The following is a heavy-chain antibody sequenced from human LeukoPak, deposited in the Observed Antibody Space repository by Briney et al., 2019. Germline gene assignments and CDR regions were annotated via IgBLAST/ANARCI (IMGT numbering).Heavy chain of an antibody. D-gene: IGHD2-15*01. Sequence: HPGGSLRLSCAASGFTFNSYTMSWVPQAPRKGLEWLSTISGSGSSTYYADSVKGRFTISRDNSKNTLYLQVNSLRAEDTAVYYCARASYCSGGICYYYYWGQGTLVTVSS. CDR3: ARASYCSGGICYYYY. V-gene: IGHV3-23*01. J-gene: IGHJ4*02. CDR1: GFTFNSYT. CDR2: ISGSGSST.